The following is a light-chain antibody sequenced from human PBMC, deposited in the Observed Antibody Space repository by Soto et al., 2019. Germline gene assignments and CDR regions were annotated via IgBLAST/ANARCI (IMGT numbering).Light chain of an antibody. V-gene: IGLV1-40*01. CDR2: GNI. Sequence: QSVLTQPPSVSGAPGQRVTISCTGSSSNIGAGYEVHWYQQLPGTAPRLLIYGNIYRPSGVPDRFSGSKSGNSVSLAITGLQAEEDADYHGQSYDSNLSGVVFGGGTKLTVL. J-gene: IGLJ3*02. CDR3: QSYDSNLSGVV. CDR1: SSNIGAGYE.